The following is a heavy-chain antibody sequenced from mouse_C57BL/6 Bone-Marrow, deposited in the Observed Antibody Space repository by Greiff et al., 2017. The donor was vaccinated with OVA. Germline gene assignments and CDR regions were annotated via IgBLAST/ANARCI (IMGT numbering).Heavy chain of an antibody. V-gene: IGHV1-81*01. J-gene: IGHJ3*01. CDR2: IYPRSGNT. Sequence: VQLQQSGAELARPGASVKMSCKASGYTFTSYGISWVKQSTGQGLEWIGAIYPRSGNTNYNEKFKGKATLTADKSSSTAYMELRSLTSEYSAVYFCARGWSTMITSVFAYWDQGTLVTVSA. D-gene: IGHD2-4*01. CDR3: ARGWSTMITSVFAY. CDR1: GYTFTSYG.